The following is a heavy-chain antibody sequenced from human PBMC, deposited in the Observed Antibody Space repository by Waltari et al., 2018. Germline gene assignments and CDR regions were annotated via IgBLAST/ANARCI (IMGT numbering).Heavy chain of an antibody. CDR1: GGSISSGNYY. CDR3: ASDRYYYDSSGSGAY. D-gene: IGHD3-22*01. Sequence: QVQLQESGPGLVKPSQTLSLTCTVSGGSISSGNYYWSWIRQPAGKGLEWIGRIYINGGTTYNHSLKSRVTISIDTSKNRFSLKLTSVTAADTAMYYCASDRYYYDSSGSGAYWGQGALVTVSS. J-gene: IGHJ4*02. CDR2: IYINGGT. V-gene: IGHV4-61*02.